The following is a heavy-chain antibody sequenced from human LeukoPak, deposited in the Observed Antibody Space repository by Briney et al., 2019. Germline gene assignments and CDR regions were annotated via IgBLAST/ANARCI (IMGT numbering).Heavy chain of an antibody. D-gene: IGHD5-18*01. CDR1: GFTFSDYY. CDR2: VYYSGST. J-gene: IGHJ5*02. V-gene: IGHV4-34*01. Sequence: GSLRLSCVASGFTFSDYYMSWVRQPPGKGLEWIGVVYYSGSTYYSSSFKSRVTISVDTSKNQFSLKLSSVTAADTAVYYCARGLKRRIGTAMVISRWFDPWGQGTLVTVSS. CDR3: ARGLKRRIGTAMVISRWFDP.